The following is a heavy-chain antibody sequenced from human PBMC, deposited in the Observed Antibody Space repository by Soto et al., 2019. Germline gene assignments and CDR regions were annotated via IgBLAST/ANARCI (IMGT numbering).Heavy chain of an antibody. Sequence: GSLRLSCAASGFAFSSYAMHWVRQAPGKGLEWVAVISFDGSKKYYADSVKGRFTVSRDDSKNTLYLQMNSLRAEDTAVYYCTRGSGSTYYYDMDVWGQGTTVTVSS. CDR2: ISFDGSKK. V-gene: IGHV3-30-3*01. J-gene: IGHJ6*02. D-gene: IGHD3-10*01. CDR1: GFAFSSYA. CDR3: TRGSGSTYYYDMDV.